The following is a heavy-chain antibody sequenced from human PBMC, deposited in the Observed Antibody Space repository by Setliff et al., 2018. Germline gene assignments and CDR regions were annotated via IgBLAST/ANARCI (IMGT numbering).Heavy chain of an antibody. CDR3: SKHPTALTTAGGDY. CDR2: ITGGST. J-gene: IGHJ4*02. D-gene: IGHD4-17*01. Sequence: GGSLRLSCAASGFTFSSYAMSWVRQAPGKGLEWVSVITGGSTYYADSVKGRFTISRDNSKNTLYLQMNSLRAEDTAVYYCSKHPTALTTAGGDYWGQGTLVTVSS. CDR1: GFTFSSYA. V-gene: IGHV3-23*01.